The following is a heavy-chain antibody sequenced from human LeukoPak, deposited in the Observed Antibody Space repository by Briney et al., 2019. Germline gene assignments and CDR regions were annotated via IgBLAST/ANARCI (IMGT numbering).Heavy chain of an antibody. CDR3: ARGGGIAAAGRFDY. CDR1: GGSISSGDYY. J-gene: IGHJ4*02. D-gene: IGHD6-13*01. CDR2: IYYSGST. V-gene: IGHV4-30-4*08. Sequence: SETLSLTCTVSGGSISSGDYYWSWIRQPPGKGLEWIGYIYYSGSTYYNPSLKSRVTISVDTSKNQFSLKLRSVTAADTAVYYCARGGGIAAAGRFDYWGQGTLVTVSS.